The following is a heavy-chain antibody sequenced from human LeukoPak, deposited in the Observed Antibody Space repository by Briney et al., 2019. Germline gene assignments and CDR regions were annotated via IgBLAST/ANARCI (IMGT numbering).Heavy chain of an antibody. CDR3: ARGGGRLDS. V-gene: IGHV3-7*04. CDR2: VKEDVSDE. J-gene: IGHJ5*01. D-gene: IGHD3-16*01. CDR1: GFTFSGYW. Sequence: AGSLRLSCAASGFTFSGYWMSWVRQAPGKVLQSVANVKEDVSDEYYVDSVKGRFTISRDNARNSLYLQMRSLRAEDKAVYYCARGGGRLDSWGQGTLVTVSS.